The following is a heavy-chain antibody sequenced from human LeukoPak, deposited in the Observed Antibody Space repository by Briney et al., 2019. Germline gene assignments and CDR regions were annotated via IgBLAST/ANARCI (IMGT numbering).Heavy chain of an antibody. V-gene: IGHV3-49*04. Sequence: PGRSLRLSCTASGFTFGDYAMRWVRQAPGKGLEWVGFIRSKAYGGTTEFAASVKGRFTPSRDDSKSIAYLQMNSLKTEDTAVYYCTRGYYGDLDYWGPGTLVTVSA. CDR3: TRGYYGDLDY. J-gene: IGHJ4*02. CDR1: GFTFGDYA. D-gene: IGHD4-17*01. CDR2: IRSKAYGGTT.